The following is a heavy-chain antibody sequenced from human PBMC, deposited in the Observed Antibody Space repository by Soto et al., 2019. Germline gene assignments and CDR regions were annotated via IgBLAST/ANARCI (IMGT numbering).Heavy chain of an antibody. V-gene: IGHV4-30-4*01. Sequence: SETLSLTCTVSGGSISSGDYYWSWIRQPPGKGLEWIGYIYYSGSTYYNPSLKSRVTISVDTSKNQFSLKLSSVTAADTAVYYCARDSAYSSSWYYYYGMDVWGQGTTVTVSS. CDR2: IYYSGST. D-gene: IGHD6-13*01. CDR3: ARDSAYSSSWYYYYGMDV. CDR1: GGSISSGDYY. J-gene: IGHJ6*02.